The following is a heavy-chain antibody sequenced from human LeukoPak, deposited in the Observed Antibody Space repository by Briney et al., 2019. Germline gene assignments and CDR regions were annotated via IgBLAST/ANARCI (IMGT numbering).Heavy chain of an antibody. J-gene: IGHJ4*02. CDR1: GXSFTSYW. V-gene: IGHV5-51*01. CDR3: ARRDYYGSEFDY. D-gene: IGHD3-10*01. CDR2: IYPGDSDT. Sequence: GESLKISCEGSGXSFTSYWSGWVRQMPGKGLEWMGLIYPGDSDTRYSPSFQGQVTISADKSISTAYLQWSSLKASDTAMYYCARRDYYGSEFDYWGQGTLVTVSS.